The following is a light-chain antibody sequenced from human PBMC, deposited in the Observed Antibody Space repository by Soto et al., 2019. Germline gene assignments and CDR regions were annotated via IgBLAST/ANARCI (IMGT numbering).Light chain of an antibody. J-gene: IGKJ3*01. Sequence: EIVLTQSPGTLSLSPGERATLSCRASQTFSNSFLSWFQQKPGQAPRLLIYGASNRATGIPDRFSGSGSGTDFTLTITRPEPEDFAVYSCQQYGRSPFTFGPGTKVDIK. CDR2: GAS. CDR3: QQYGRSPFT. CDR1: QTFSNSF. V-gene: IGKV3-20*01.